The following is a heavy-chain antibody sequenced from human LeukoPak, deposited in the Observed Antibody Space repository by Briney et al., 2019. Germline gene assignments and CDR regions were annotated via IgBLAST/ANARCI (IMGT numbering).Heavy chain of an antibody. CDR3: ARYSGYESYNWFDP. CDR2: IKQDGSEK. Sequence: GGSLRLSCAASELTFSTYWMSWVRQAPGKGLEWVATIKQDGSEKYYVDSVKGRFTISRDNAKNSLYLQMNSLRAEDTALYHCARYSGYESYNWFDPWGQGTLVTVSS. CDR1: ELTFSTYW. V-gene: IGHV3-7*03. D-gene: IGHD5-12*01. J-gene: IGHJ5*02.